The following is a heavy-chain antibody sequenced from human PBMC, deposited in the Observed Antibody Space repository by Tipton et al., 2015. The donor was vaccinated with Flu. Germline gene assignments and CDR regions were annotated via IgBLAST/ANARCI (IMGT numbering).Heavy chain of an antibody. CDR3: ARAEGSGYLYYYYGMDV. CDR2: MNPNSGNT. V-gene: IGHV1-8*01. CDR1: GYTFTSYD. D-gene: IGHD3-3*01. Sequence: QVQLVQSGAEVKRPGASVKVSCKASGYTFTSYDINWVRQATGQGLEWMGWMNPNSGNTGYAQKFQGRVTMTRNTSISTAYMELSSLRSEDTAVYYCARAEGSGYLYYYYGMDVWGQGTTVTVSS. J-gene: IGHJ6*02.